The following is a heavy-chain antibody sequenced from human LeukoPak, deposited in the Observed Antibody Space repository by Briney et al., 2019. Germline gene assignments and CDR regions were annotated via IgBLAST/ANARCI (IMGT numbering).Heavy chain of an antibody. V-gene: IGHV1-3*01. CDR3: ARGPRNSPGQQLAPGFY. D-gene: IGHD6-13*01. CDR1: GYTFTSYA. J-gene: IGHJ4*02. CDR2: INAGNGNT. Sequence: ASVKVSCKASGYTFTSYAMHWVRQAPGQRLEWMGWINAGNGNTKYSQKFQGRVTITRDTSASTAYMELSSLRSEDTAVYYCARGPRNSPGQQLAPGFYWGQGTLVTVSS.